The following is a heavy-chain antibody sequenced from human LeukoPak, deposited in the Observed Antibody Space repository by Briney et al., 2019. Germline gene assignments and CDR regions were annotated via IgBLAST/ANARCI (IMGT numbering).Heavy chain of an antibody. J-gene: IGHJ4*02. CDR3: ARRRYNWNAIDY. D-gene: IGHD1-20*01. Sequence: GGSLRLSCAASGFTFSSYSMNWIRQAPGKGLEWVSSISSSTSYIYYADSVKGRFTISKDNAKNSLYLQMNSLRAEDTAVYYCARRRYNWNAIDYWGQGTLVTVSS. CDR2: ISSSTSYI. V-gene: IGHV3-21*04. CDR1: GFTFSSYS.